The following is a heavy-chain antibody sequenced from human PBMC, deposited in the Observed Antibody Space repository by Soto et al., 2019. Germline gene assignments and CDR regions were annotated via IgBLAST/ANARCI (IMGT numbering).Heavy chain of an antibody. V-gene: IGHV5-51*01. CDR3: ATYCSRTSCYDAFHI. CDR2: IYPGDSDT. CDR1: YW. J-gene: IGHJ3*02. Sequence: YWSWIRQHPGKGLEWMGIIYPGDSDTRYSPSFQGQVTISADKSISTAYLQWSSLKASDTAMNYCATYCSRTSCYDAFHIWGQGTMVTVSS. D-gene: IGHD2-2*01.